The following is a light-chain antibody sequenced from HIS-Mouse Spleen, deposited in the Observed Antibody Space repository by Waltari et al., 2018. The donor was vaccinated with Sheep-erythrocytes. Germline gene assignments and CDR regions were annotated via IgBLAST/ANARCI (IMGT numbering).Light chain of an antibody. CDR1: SSDVGGYNY. Sequence: QSALTQPRPVSGSPGQSVTIPCTGTSSDVGGYNYVPWYQQHPGKAPKLMIYEGSKRPSGVSNRFSGSKSGNTASLTISGLQAEDEADYYCCSYAGSSTPWVFGGGTKLTVL. J-gene: IGLJ3*02. CDR2: EGS. CDR3: CSYAGSSTPWV. V-gene: IGLV2-23*01.